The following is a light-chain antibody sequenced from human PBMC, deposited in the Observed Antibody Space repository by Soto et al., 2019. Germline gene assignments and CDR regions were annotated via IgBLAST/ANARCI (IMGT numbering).Light chain of an antibody. CDR3: MQALQTPYT. Sequence: DIVMTQSPLSLPVTPGEPASISCRSSQSLLHSNGYNYLDWYLQKPGQSPQLLINLGSNRASGVPDRFSGSGSGSDFTLKISRVEAEDVGFYYCMQALQTPYTFGQGTKLEIK. CDR2: LGS. J-gene: IGKJ2*01. CDR1: QSLLHSNGYNY. V-gene: IGKV2-28*01.